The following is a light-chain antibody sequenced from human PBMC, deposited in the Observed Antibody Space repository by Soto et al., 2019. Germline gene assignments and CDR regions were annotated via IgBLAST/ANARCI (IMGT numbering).Light chain of an antibody. CDR3: AAWDDSLSGSYV. J-gene: IGLJ1*01. V-gene: IGLV1-47*01. CDR2: RNN. Sequence: QSVLTQPPSVSGAPGERVTISCTGSSSDIGAGYRVRWYQQVPGTAPKLLIYRNNQRPSGVPDRFSGSKSGTSASLAISGLRSEDEADYYCAAWDDSLSGSYVFGTGTKLTVL. CDR1: SSDIGAGYR.